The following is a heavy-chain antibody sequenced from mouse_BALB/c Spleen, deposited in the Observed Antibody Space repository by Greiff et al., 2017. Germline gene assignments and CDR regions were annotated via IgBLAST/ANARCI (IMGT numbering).Heavy chain of an antibody. D-gene: IGHD2-1*01. CDR3: ARDSTNAY. V-gene: IGHV3-6*02. Sequence: EVQVVESGPGLVKPSQSLSLTCSVTGYSITSGYYWNWIRQFPGNKLEWMGYISYDGSNNYNPSLKNRISITRDTSKNQFFLKLNSVTTEDTATYYCARDSTNAYWGQGTLVTVSA. J-gene: IGHJ3*01. CDR1: GYSITSGYY. CDR2: ISYDGSN.